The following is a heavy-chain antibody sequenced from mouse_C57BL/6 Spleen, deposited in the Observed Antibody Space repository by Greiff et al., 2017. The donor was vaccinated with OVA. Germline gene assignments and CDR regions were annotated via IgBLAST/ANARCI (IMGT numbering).Heavy chain of an antibody. CDR2: IDPETGGT. Sequence: QVQLQQSGAELVRPGASVTLSCKASGYTFTDYEMHWVKQTPVHGLEWIGAIDPETGGTAYNQKFKGKAILTAAKSSSTAYMELRSMTSEDSAVYYCTRWGYQCYGDGGGEGTTLAVSA. J-gene: IGHJ2*01. CDR3: TRWGYQCYGDG. CDR1: GYTFTDYE. V-gene: IGHV1-15*01. D-gene: IGHD2-13*01.